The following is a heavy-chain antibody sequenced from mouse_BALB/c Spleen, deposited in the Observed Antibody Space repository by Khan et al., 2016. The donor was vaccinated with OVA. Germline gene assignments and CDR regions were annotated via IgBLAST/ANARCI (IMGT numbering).Heavy chain of an antibody. Sequence: QVQLQQSGAELVKLGASVKLSCKASGYTSTSHDINWVRPRPEQGLEWIGWIFPGDDSTQHNEKFKAKATLTSDKSSSTAYMQLSRLTSGDSAVSFGARNYSDVILDWYFDGWGARTTVTVS. CDR1: GYTSTSHD. CDR3: ARNYSDVILDWYFDG. J-gene: IGHJ1*01. D-gene: IGHD1-1*01. CDR2: IFPGDDST. V-gene: IGHV1S56*01.